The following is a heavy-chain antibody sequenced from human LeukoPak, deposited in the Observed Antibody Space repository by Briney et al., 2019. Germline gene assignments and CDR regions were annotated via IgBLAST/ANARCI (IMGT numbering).Heavy chain of an antibody. J-gene: IGHJ4*02. CDR1: GFTVSSNY. CDR2: IYSGGNT. V-gene: IGHV3-66*01. CDR3: ARDGITMRILEY. Sequence: GGSLRLSCAASGFTVSSNYMSWVRQAPGKGLEWVSVIYSGGNTYYADSVKGRFTISRDNAKNSLYLQMDSLRAEDTAVYYCARDGITMRILEYWGQGTLATVSS. D-gene: IGHD3-10*01.